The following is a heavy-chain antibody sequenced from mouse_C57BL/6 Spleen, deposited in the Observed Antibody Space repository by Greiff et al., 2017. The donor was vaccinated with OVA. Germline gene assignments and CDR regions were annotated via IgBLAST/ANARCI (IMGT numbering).Heavy chain of an antibody. J-gene: IGHJ3*01. CDR3: ASDPISFAY. CDR2: ISYDGSN. V-gene: IGHV3-6*01. CDR1: GYSITSGYY. Sequence: DVKLQESGPGLVKPSQSLSLTCSVTGYSITSGYYWNWIRQFPGNKLEWMGYISYDGSNNYNPSLKNRISITRDTSKNQFFLKLNSVTTEDTATYYCASDPISFAYWGQGTLVTVSA.